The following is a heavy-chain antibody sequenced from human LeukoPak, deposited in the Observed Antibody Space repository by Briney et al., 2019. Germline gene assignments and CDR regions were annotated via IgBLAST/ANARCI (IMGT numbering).Heavy chain of an antibody. D-gene: IGHD3-3*01. CDR1: GGSFSGYY. Sequence: PSETLSLTCAVYGGSFSGYYWSWIRQPPGKGLEWIGEINHSGSTNYNPSLKSRVTISVDTSKNQFSLKLSSVTAADTAVYYCARDTRSGYYDYWGQGTLVTVSS. J-gene: IGHJ4*02. CDR2: INHSGST. CDR3: ARDTRSGYYDY. V-gene: IGHV4-34*01.